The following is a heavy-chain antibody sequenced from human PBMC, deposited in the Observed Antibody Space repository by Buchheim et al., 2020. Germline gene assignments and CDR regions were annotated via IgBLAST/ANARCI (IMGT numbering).Heavy chain of an antibody. CDR2: ISSSGGAI. D-gene: IGHD3-3*01. CDR3: AREFRVAGPFYYYAMDV. CDR1: RFTFSDYS. Sequence: QVQLVESGEGLAKPGGSLRLSCTASRFTFSDYSMSWIRQAPGKGLECLSSISSSGGAIYYADSVKGRFTISRDNARNSLYLEMNSLRAEDTATYYCAREFRVAGPFYYYAMDVWGQGTT. V-gene: IGHV3-11*01. J-gene: IGHJ6*02.